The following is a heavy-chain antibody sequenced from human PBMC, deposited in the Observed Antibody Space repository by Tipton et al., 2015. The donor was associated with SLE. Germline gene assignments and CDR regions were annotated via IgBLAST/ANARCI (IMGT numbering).Heavy chain of an antibody. Sequence: TLSLTCTVSGGSISSHYWSWIRQPPGKGLQWIGNIYHSGSTNYNPSLKSRVTISVDMSKNQFSLKVSSVTAADSAVYYCARVIAAAVPHYYYYYGMDVWGQGTTVTVSS. V-gene: IGHV4-59*11. CDR1: GGSISSHY. J-gene: IGHJ6*02. D-gene: IGHD6-13*01. CDR2: IYHSGST. CDR3: ARVIAAAVPHYYYYYGMDV.